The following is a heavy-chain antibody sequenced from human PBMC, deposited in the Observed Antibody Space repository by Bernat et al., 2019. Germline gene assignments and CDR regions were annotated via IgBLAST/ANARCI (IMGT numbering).Heavy chain of an antibody. J-gene: IGHJ4*02. D-gene: IGHD6-13*01. V-gene: IGHV2-70*01. CDR2: IDWDDDK. CDR1: GFSLSTSGMC. Sequence: QVTLRESGPALVKPTQTLPLTFTFSGFSLSTSGMCVSWIRQPPGKALEWLALIDWDDDKYYSTSLKTRLTISKDTSKNQVVLTMNNMDPVDTATYYCARVTGIAAAGPYFDYWGQGTLVTVSS. CDR3: ARVTGIAAAGPYFDY.